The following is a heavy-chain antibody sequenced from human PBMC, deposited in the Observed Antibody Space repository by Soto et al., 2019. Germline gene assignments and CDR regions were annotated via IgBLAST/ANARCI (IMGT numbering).Heavy chain of an antibody. Sequence: GGSLRLSCAAPGFTFSSYGMHWVRQAPGKGLEWVAVISYDGSNKYYADSVKGRFTISRDNSKNTLYLQMNSLRAEDTAVYYCAKGGITGTLDYWGQGTLVTVSS. D-gene: IGHD1-20*01. V-gene: IGHV3-30*18. CDR1: GFTFSSYG. CDR3: AKGGITGTLDY. J-gene: IGHJ4*02. CDR2: ISYDGSNK.